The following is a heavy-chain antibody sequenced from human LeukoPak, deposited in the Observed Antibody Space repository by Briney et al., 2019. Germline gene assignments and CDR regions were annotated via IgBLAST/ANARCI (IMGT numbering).Heavy chain of an antibody. J-gene: IGHJ3*02. CDR1: GFTFSIYG. Sequence: GGSLRLSCAASGFTFSIYGMHWVRQAPGKGLEWVAIIWYDGSKTYYADSVKGRFTISRDNSKNTLYLQMNSLRAEDTAVYYCAKVEYYYDSTHAFDIWGQGTMVTVSS. CDR3: AKVEYYYDSTHAFDI. CDR2: IWYDGSKT. D-gene: IGHD3-22*01. V-gene: IGHV3-33*06.